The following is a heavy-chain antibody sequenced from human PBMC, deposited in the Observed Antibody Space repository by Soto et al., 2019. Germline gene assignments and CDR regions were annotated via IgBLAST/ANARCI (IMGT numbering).Heavy chain of an antibody. CDR1: GGTFSSYA. J-gene: IGHJ6*02. V-gene: IGHV1-69*13. CDR2: IIPIFGTA. D-gene: IGHD2-15*01. Sequence: ASVKVSCKASGGTFSSYAISWVRQAPGQGLEWMGGIIPIFGTANYAQKFQGRVTITADESTSTAYMELSSLRSEDTAVYYCASTDCSGGSCYPPIGYYYGMDVWGQGTTVTVSS. CDR3: ASTDCSGGSCYPPIGYYYGMDV.